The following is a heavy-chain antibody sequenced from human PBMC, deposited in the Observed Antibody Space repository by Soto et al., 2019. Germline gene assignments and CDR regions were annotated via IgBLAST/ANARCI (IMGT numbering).Heavy chain of an antibody. CDR2: ISSSGGST. Sequence: PGGSLRLSCAASGFTFSSYAMTWVRQAPGKGLEWVSVISSSGGSTYSADSVKGRFTISRDNSKNTLYLQMNSLRAEDTAVYYCAKVGSSAWYHNYYFDSWGQGPLVTVYS. J-gene: IGHJ4*02. CDR1: GFTFSSYA. CDR3: AKVGSSAWYHNYYFDS. D-gene: IGHD6-19*01. V-gene: IGHV3-23*01.